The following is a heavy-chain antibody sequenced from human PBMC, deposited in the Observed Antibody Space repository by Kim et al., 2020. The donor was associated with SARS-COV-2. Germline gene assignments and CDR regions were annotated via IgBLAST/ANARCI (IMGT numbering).Heavy chain of an antibody. D-gene: IGHD4-17*01. CDR2: ISYDESNK. CDR1: GFTFSSYG. Sequence: GGSLRLSCAASGFTFSSYGMHWVRQAPGKGLEWVAVISYDESNKYYADSVKGRFTISRDNSKNTLYLQMNSLRAEDTAVYYCAKGATVTTLSDYWGQGTLVTVSS. J-gene: IGHJ4*02. CDR3: AKGATVTTLSDY. V-gene: IGHV3-30*18.